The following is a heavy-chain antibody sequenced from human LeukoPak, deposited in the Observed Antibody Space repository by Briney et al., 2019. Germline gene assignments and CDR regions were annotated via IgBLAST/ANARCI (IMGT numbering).Heavy chain of an antibody. Sequence: PGGSLRLSCAASGFTFSIYAMSWLRQAPGKGLQWVSSITSRGESTCYVDSVKGRFTITRDNSENTLYLQMHRQRAEDTAVYYCARDRPNYYGSDGHYYRRDGDYWGRGTLVSVSS. CDR3: ARDRPNYYGSDGHYYRRDGDY. V-gene: IGHV3-23*01. CDR1: GFTFSIYA. J-gene: IGHJ4*02. CDR2: ITSRGEST. D-gene: IGHD3-22*01.